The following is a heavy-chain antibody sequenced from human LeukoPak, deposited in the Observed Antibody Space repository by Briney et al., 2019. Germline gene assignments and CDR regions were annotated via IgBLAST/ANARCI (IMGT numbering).Heavy chain of an antibody. J-gene: IGHJ4*02. CDR3: AREGNVLYYFDY. CDR1: GFTFSSYS. CDR2: ISSSSSYI. Sequence: PGGSLRLSCAASGFTFSSYSMNWVRQAPGKGLEWVSSISSSSSYIYYADSVKGRFTISRDNAKNSLYLQMNSLRAEDTAVYYCAREGNVLYYFDYWGQGTLVTVSS. D-gene: IGHD3-10*02. V-gene: IGHV3-21*01.